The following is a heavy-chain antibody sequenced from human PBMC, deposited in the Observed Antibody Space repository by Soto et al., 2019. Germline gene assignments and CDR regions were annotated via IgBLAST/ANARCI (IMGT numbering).Heavy chain of an antibody. CDR2: ISYDGSSK. D-gene: IGHD5-18*01. CDR1: GFTFNNYA. V-gene: IGHV3-30*04. Sequence: QVQLVESGGGVVQPGRSLRLSCAASGFTFNNYAMHWVRQAPGKGLEWVTFISYDGSSKYYADSVTGRFTISRDNSRNTLYLQMNSLRDDDTAVYYCARGDGYIYGNTFDSWGQGTLVTVSS. J-gene: IGHJ4*02. CDR3: ARGDGYIYGNTFDS.